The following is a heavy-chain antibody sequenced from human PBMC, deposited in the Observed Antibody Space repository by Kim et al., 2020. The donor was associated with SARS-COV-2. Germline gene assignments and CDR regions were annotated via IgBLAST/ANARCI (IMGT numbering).Heavy chain of an antibody. V-gene: IGHV4-4*07. D-gene: IGHD6-19*01. Sequence: PSLKSRVTMSVDTSKNQFSLKLSSVTAADTAVYYCARGDSGWYEEAFDIWGQGTMVTVSS. J-gene: IGHJ3*02. CDR3: ARGDSGWYEEAFDI.